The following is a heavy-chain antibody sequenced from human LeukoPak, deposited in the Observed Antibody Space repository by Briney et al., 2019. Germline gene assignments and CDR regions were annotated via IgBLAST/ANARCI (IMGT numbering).Heavy chain of an antibody. CDR2: INPNSGGT. CDR1: GYTFTGYY. V-gene: IGHV1-2*02. Sequence: ASVKVSCKASGYTFTGYYMHWVRQAPGQGLEWMGWINPNSGGTNYAQKFQGRVTMTRDTSISTAYMELSRLRSDDTAVYYCARDGKGGYNLNLLFDYWGQGTLVTVSS. CDR3: ARDGKGGYNLNLLFDY. D-gene: IGHD5-24*01. J-gene: IGHJ4*02.